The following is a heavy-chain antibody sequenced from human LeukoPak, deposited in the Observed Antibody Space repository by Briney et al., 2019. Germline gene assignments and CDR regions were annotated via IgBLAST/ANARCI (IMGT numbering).Heavy chain of an antibody. CDR1: GGSFSGYY. CDR2: INHSGST. J-gene: IGHJ4*02. CDR3: ARGLDPWIQLWN. D-gene: IGHD5-18*01. V-gene: IGHV4-34*01. Sequence: SETLSLTCAVYGGSFSGYYRSWIRQPPGKGLEWIGEINHSGSTNYNPSLKSRVTISVDTSKNQFSLKLSSVTAADTAVYYCARGLDPWIQLWNWGQGTLVTVSS.